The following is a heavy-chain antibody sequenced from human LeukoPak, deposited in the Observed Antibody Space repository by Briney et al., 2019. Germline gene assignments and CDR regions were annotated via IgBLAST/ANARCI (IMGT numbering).Heavy chain of an antibody. Sequence: GGSLRLSCAASGFTFSSYWMSWVRQAPGKGLEWVANIKQDGSEKYYVDSVKGRFTISRDNAKNSLYLQMNSLRAEDTAVYYCARDGPNYYDSSGYYPLEIDYWGQGTLVTVS. J-gene: IGHJ4*02. D-gene: IGHD3-22*01. CDR2: IKQDGSEK. CDR1: GFTFSSYW. CDR3: ARDGPNYYDSSGYYPLEIDY. V-gene: IGHV3-7*03.